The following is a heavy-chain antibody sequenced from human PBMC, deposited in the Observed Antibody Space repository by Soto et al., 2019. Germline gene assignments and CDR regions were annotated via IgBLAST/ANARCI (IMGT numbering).Heavy chain of an antibody. V-gene: IGHV4-39*01. CDR3: ARIFEKASWFDP. D-gene: IGHD3-9*01. Sequence: SETLSLTCTVSGGSISSSSYYWGWIRQPPGKGLEWIGSIYYSGSTYYNPSLKSRVTISVDTSKNQFFLKLSSVTAADTAVYYCARIFEKASWFDPWGQGTLVTVSS. J-gene: IGHJ5*02. CDR1: GGSISSSSYY. CDR2: IYYSGST.